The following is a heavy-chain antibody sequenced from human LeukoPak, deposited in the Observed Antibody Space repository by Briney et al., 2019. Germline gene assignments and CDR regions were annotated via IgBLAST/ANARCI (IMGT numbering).Heavy chain of an antibody. CDR3: AKDGSYYDFDY. CDR2: IRYDGSDK. Sequence: GRSLRLSCAASGFTFSSYAMHWVRQAPGKGLEWVAFIRYDGSDKYYADSVGRFTTSRDNSKNTLFLQMNSLRAEDTGVYYCAKDGSYYDFDYWGQGTLVTVSS. J-gene: IGHJ4*02. CDR1: GFTFSSYA. D-gene: IGHD1-26*01. V-gene: IGHV3-30*02.